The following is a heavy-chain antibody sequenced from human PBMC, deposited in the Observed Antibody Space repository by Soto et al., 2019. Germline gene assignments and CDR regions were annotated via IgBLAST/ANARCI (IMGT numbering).Heavy chain of an antibody. D-gene: IGHD2-2*01. CDR3: ARGQTTRPIVVVPAAIHHWFDP. CDR1: GGSFSGYY. CDR2: INHSGST. J-gene: IGHJ5*02. V-gene: IGHV4-34*01. Sequence: PSETLSLTCAVYGGSFSGYYWSWIRQPPGKGLEWIGEINHSGSTNYNPSLKSRVTISVDTSKNQFSLKLSSVTAADTAMYYCARGQTTRPIVVVPAAIHHWFDPWGQGTLVTVSS.